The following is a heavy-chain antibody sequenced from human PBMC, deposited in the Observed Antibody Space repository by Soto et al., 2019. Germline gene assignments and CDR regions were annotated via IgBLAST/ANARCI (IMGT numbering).Heavy chain of an antibody. CDR1: GGSISSGGYS. D-gene: IGHD1-7*01. J-gene: IGHJ4*02. Sequence: KPSETLSLTCAVSGGSISSGGYSWSWIRQPPGKGLEWIGYIYHSGSTYYNPSLKSRVTISVDRSKNQFSLKLSSVTAADTAVYYCARVRSLGTGTYYFDYWGQGTLVTVSS. CDR2: IYHSGST. V-gene: IGHV4-30-2*01. CDR3: ARVRSLGTGTYYFDY.